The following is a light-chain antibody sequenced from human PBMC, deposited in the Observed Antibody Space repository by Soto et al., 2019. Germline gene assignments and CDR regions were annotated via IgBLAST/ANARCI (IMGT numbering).Light chain of an antibody. CDR1: QSVSSY. CDR3: QQRSNWPPAWT. V-gene: IGKV3-11*01. J-gene: IGKJ1*01. CDR2: DAS. Sequence: EIVLTQSPATLSLSPGERATLSCRASQSVSSYLAWHQQKPGQAPRLLIYDASNRATGIPARFSGSGSGTDFTLPISSLEPEDFAVYYCQQRSNWPPAWTFGQGTKVEIK.